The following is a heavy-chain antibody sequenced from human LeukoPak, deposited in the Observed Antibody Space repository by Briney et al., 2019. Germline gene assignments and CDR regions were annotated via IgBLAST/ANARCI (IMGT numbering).Heavy chain of an antibody. Sequence: SETLSLTCAVYGGSFSGYYWSWIRQPPGKGLEWIGEINHSGSTNYNPSLKSRVTISVDTSKNQFSLKLSSVAAADTAVYYCARDLEDSSGWYRWDYWGQGTLVTVSS. CDR1: GGSFSGYY. CDR3: ARDLEDSSGWYRWDY. CDR2: INHSGST. J-gene: IGHJ4*02. D-gene: IGHD6-19*01. V-gene: IGHV4-34*01.